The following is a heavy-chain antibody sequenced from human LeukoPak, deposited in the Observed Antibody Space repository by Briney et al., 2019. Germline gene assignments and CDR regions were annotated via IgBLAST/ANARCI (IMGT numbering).Heavy chain of an antibody. D-gene: IGHD3-16*01. Sequence: SETLSLTCTVSDDSISDYYRGWLRQPPGKGREGIGYFHNSGTSTYPPPLKRRLTISADTSKNQLSLTLNSLPTADTAVYYCTRGAGWLIHYWGQGTLVTVSS. CDR1: DDSISDYY. J-gene: IGHJ4*02. V-gene: IGHV4-59*01. CDR2: FHNSGTS. CDR3: TRGAGWLIHY.